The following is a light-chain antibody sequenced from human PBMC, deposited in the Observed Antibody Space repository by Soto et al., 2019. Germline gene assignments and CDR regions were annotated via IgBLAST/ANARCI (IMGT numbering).Light chain of an antibody. CDR1: QGISSW. Sequence: DIQITQSPSSVSAYVAQTVAITFRSIQGISSWLAWYQQRPGKAPKLLIYAAPSLESGVPSRFSGSGSGTHFTLTISSLQTEDFATYYCQQANSFPRTFGQGTKVDIK. CDR3: QQANSFPRT. J-gene: IGKJ1*01. V-gene: IGKV1-12*01. CDR2: AAP.